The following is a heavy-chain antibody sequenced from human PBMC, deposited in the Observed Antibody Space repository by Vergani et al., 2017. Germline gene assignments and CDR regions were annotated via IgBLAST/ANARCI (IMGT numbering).Heavy chain of an antibody. J-gene: IGHJ4*02. Sequence: QVQLPPWGAGLFNPSLPLSLPFPLSSLSLSPFSSPFFPQPPPKRLALIVHINHSGSTNYNPSLKSPVTISVDTSTNQFSLKLSSVTAADTAVYYCARGPRYCDWLLVSKRRFDYWGQGTLVTVSS. CDR3: ARGPRYCDWLLVSKRRFDY. CDR2: INHSGST. V-gene: IGHV4-34*01. D-gene: IGHD3-9*01. CDR1: SLSLSPFS.